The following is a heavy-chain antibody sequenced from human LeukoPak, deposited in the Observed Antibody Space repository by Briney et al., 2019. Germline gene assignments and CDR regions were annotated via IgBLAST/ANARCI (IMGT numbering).Heavy chain of an antibody. CDR2: ISSSSSYI. CDR3: ARSGLEWLLSYYYYMDV. Sequence: GGSLRLSCAASGFTFSSYSMNWVRQAPGKGLEWVSSISSSSSYIYYADSVKGRFTISRDNAKNSLYLQMNSLRAEDTAVYYCARSGLEWLLSYYYYMDVWGKGTTVTVSS. D-gene: IGHD3-3*01. CDR1: GFTFSSYS. J-gene: IGHJ6*03. V-gene: IGHV3-21*01.